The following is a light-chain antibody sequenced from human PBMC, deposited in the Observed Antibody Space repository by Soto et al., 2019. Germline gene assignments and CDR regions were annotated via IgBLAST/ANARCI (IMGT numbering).Light chain of an antibody. CDR1: QDIRHY. J-gene: IGKJ4*01. CDR3: QPYDGLPLN. CDR2: DAS. Sequence: IQMTQSPSSLSASVGDKVTITCQASQDIRHYLNWYQHTPGEAPKLLIYDASNLETGVPSMFSGGGSGTDFTLTSSTLQPEEFATSDGQPYDGLPLNFGGGPMVESK. V-gene: IGKV1-33*01.